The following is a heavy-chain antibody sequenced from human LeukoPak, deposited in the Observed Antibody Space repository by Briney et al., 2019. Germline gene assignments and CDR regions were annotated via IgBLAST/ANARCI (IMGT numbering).Heavy chain of an antibody. CDR3: ARAVVPAAIVDY. V-gene: IGHV4-4*09. J-gene: IGHJ4*01. CDR2: IYTSGST. Sequence: SETLSLTCTVSGGSISSYYWSWIRQPPGKGLEWIGYIYTSGSTNYNPSLKSRVTISVDTSKNQFPLKLSSVTAADTAVYYCARAVVPAAIVDYWGQEPWSPSPQ. CDR1: GGSISSYY. D-gene: IGHD2-2*02.